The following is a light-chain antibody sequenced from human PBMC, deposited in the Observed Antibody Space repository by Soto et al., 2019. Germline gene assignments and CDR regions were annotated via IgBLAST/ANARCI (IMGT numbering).Light chain of an antibody. V-gene: IGKV1-33*01. CDR2: DVS. Sequence: DIQMTQSPSSLSASEGDRVIITCQASQDISNYLNWYQQKPGKAPKILIYDVSVLEAGVPSRFSGGGSGTHFTLTISSLQAEDAATYYCQQFDNLPLTFAGGTKVEIK. CDR3: QQFDNLPLT. J-gene: IGKJ4*01. CDR1: QDISNY.